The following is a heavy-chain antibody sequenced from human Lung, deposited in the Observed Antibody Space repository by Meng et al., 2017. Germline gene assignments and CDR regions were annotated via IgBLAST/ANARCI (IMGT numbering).Heavy chain of an antibody. CDR3: ARVFGSGDNYYYYYGMDV. CDR1: GGSISSYY. D-gene: IGHD3-10*01. CDR2: SYYSGST. V-gene: IGHV4-59*01. J-gene: IGHJ6*02. Sequence: SETLSLTCTVSGGSISSYYWSWIRQPPGKGLEWIGYSYYSGSTNYNPSRKSRVTISLDTSKNQFSLKLSSVTAADTAVYYCARVFGSGDNYYYYYGMDVWGQGTTVTVSS.